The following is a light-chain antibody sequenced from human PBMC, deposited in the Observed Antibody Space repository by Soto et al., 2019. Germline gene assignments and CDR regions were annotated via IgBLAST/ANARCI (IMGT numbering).Light chain of an antibody. CDR1: QGISSL. Sequence: IQLTQSPSSLSASIGDRVSITCRASQGISSLLAWYQQKPGKAPNLLIYEVSTLHSGVPSRFSGRGSGTEFTRTISSLRPDDFATYYCQHYNRYSEAFGQGTKVDI. V-gene: IGKV1-5*03. CDR2: EVS. J-gene: IGKJ1*01. CDR3: QHYNRYSEA.